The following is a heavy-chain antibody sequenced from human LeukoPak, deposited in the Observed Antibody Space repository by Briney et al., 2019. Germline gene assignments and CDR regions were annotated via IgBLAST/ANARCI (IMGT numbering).Heavy chain of an antibody. V-gene: IGHV4-34*01. CDR3: ARGPLTIFGVVIIRRNFDY. CDR1: GGSFSGYY. Sequence: SETLSLTRAVYGGSFSGYYWSWIRQPPGKGLEWIGEINHSGSTNYNPSLKSRVTISVDTSKNQFSLKLSSVTAADTAVYYCARGPLTIFGVVIIRRNFDYWGQGTLVTVSS. CDR2: INHSGST. D-gene: IGHD3-3*01. J-gene: IGHJ4*02.